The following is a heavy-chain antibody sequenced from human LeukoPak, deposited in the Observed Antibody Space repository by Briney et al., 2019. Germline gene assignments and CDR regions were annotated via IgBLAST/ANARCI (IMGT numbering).Heavy chain of an antibody. CDR1: GFSLSSYW. CDR2: IKKYGSEK. V-gene: IGHV3-7*01. J-gene: IGHJ4*02. Sequence: PGWSLRLSCAAAGFSLSSYWKSWGRQAPGKGVELVANIKKYGSEKWYVDSAEGRFTISRDHAKNSLYLQMNSVRVADTAVYYCVRSGTSASFYYWGQGTLVTVSS. D-gene: IGHD1-7*01. CDR3: VRSGTSASFYY.